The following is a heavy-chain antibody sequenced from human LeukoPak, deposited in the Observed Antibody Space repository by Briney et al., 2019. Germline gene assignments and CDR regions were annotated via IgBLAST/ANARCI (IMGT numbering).Heavy chain of an antibody. CDR1: GFTFSDYY. V-gene: IGHV3-11*04. D-gene: IGHD4-11*01. J-gene: IGHJ6*03. CDR2: ISSSSSTI. CDR3: ARGATVTDSYYYYYYMDV. Sequence: PGGSLRLSCAASGFTFSDYYMSWIRQAPGKGLEWVSYISSSSSTIYYADSVKGRFTISRDNAKNSLYLQMNSLRAEDTAVYYCARGATVTDSYYYYYYMDVWGKGTTVTVSS.